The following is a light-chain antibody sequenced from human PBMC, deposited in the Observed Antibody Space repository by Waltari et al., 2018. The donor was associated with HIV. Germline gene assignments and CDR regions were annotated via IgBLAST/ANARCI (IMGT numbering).Light chain of an antibody. CDR2: INSDGSP. V-gene: IGLV4-69*01. CDR3: QSWGAGGV. J-gene: IGLJ3*02. Sequence: VLTQSPSASASLGDSVKLTCTLDSGHITYAIAWHQHRPEKGPRFLMKINSDGSPYKGDDIPDRFSGSSSGAERFLIISRVQSDDEADYYCQSWGAGGVFGGGTKLTVL. CDR1: SGHITYA.